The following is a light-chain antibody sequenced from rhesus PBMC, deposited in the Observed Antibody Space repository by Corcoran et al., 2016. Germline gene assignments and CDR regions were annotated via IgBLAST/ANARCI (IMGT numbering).Light chain of an antibody. CDR2: GAS. J-gene: IGKJ2*01. CDR3: QKYSSSPYT. V-gene: IGKV3-53*02. CDR1: QSVSSY. Sequence: QVILTQSPATLSLSPGERATLSCRASQSVSSYLAWYQQKPGQAPRLLIYGASNRATGIPDRFSGSGSGTDFTRTISSLEPEDVGVYYCQKYSSSPYTFGQGTKVEIK.